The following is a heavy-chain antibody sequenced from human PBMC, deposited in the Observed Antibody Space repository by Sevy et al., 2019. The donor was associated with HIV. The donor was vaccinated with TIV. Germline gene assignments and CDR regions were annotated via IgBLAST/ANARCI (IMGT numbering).Heavy chain of an antibody. D-gene: IGHD2-2*01. CDR3: ARYPIVVVPAAEYYFDY. CDR2: IYPGDSVT. J-gene: IGHJ4*02. CDR1: GYTFSNYW. V-gene: IGHV5-51*01. Sequence: GESLKISCEGSGYTFSNYWIGWVRQMPGKGLEWMGVIYPGDSVTRDSPSFQGQVTMSADKSTSTAYLQWSSLKTSDTAIYYCARYPIVVVPAAEYYFDYWGQGTLVTVSS.